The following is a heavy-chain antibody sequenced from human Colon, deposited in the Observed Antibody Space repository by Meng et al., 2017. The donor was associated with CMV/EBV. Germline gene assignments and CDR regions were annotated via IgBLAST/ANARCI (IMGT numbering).Heavy chain of an antibody. Sequence: ASVKVSCKTSGYTFTGYLMHWVRQAPGQWPEWIGWINPPTGGTNFAQKFQGRVTMTRDTSIKTAYMDLSNLISDDTAVYYCARGSHYCGGDCYSFSDWFDPWGQGTLVTVSS. CDR1: GYTFTGYL. J-gene: IGHJ5*02. V-gene: IGHV1-2*02. D-gene: IGHD2-21*01. CDR3: ARGSHYCGGDCYSFSDWFDP. CDR2: INPPTGGT.